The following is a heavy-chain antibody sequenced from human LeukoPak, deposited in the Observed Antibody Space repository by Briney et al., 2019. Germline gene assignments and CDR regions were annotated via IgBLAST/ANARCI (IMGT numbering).Heavy chain of an antibody. CDR1: GFTFRSYS. CDR3: ARAGRGATYAFDI. CDR2: ISSSSSYI. D-gene: IGHD1-26*01. J-gene: IGHJ3*02. Sequence: PGGSLRLSCAASGFTFRSYSMNWVRQAPGKGLEWVSSISSSSSYIYYADSVKGRFTISRDNAKNSLYLQMNSLRAEDTAVYYCARAGRGATYAFDIWGQGTMVTVSS. V-gene: IGHV3-21*04.